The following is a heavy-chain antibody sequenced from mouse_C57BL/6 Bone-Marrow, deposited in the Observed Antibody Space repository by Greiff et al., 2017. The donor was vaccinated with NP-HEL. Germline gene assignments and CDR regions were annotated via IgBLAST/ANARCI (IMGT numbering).Heavy chain of an antibody. V-gene: IGHV1-26*01. Sequence: EVQLQQSGPELVKPGASVKISCKASGYTFTDYYMNWVKQSHGKSLEWIGDINPNNGGTSYNQKFKGKATLTVDKSSSTAYMELRSLTSEESAVYYCARSLYHGSSPWYFDVWGTGTTVTVSS. CDR1: GYTFTDYY. CDR3: ARSLYHGSSPWYFDV. CDR2: INPNNGGT. J-gene: IGHJ1*03. D-gene: IGHD1-1*01.